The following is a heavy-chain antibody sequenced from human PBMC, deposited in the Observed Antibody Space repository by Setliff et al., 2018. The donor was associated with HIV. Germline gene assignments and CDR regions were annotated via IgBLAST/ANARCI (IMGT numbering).Heavy chain of an antibody. V-gene: IGHV4-4*07. CDR1: GGSISNYY. Sequence: SETLSLTCTVSGGSISNYYWSWIRQPAGKGLEWIGRIYTSGSTNYNPSLKSRVTLSIDTSKNQFSLKLTSVTAADTAVYYCARSYPSRGPLPEDYWSQGTLVTVSS. D-gene: IGHD5-12*01. CDR2: IYTSGST. J-gene: IGHJ4*02. CDR3: ARSYPSRGPLPEDY.